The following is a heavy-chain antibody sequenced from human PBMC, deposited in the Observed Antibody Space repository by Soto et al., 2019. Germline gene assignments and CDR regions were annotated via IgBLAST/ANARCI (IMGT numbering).Heavy chain of an antibody. J-gene: IGHJ6*02. D-gene: IGHD3-10*01. CDR3: AKGLLPSGPYYYNMDV. V-gene: IGHV3-23*01. Sequence: GGSLRLSCAASGFTFSSYAMSWVRLAPGKGLEWVSAISGSGTNTYYADSVKGRFTISRDNSKNTLYLQMNSLRAEDTAVYYCAKGLLPSGPYYYNMDVWGQGTTVTVSS. CDR2: ISGSGTNT. CDR1: GFTFSSYA.